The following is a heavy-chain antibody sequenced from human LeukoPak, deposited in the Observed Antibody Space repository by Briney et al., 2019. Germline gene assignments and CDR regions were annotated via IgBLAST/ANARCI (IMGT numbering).Heavy chain of an antibody. CDR3: AKGGHYGDYFDY. V-gene: IGHV3-11*01. D-gene: IGHD4-17*01. J-gene: IGHJ4*02. CDR2: ISSSGSTI. Sequence: GGSLRLSCAASGFTFSDYYMSWIRQVPGKGLEWVSYISSSGSTIYYADSVKGRFTISRDNSKNTLYLQMNSLRAEDTAVYYCAKGGHYGDYFDYWGQGTLVTVSS. CDR1: GFTFSDYY.